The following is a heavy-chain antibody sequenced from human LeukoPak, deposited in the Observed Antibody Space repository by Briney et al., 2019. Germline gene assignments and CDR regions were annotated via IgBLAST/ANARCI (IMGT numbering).Heavy chain of an antibody. CDR2: IRSDGSNK. J-gene: IGHJ4*02. Sequence: PGGSLRLSCAGSGFSFSSYGMHWVRQAPGKGLEWMAFIRSDGSNKYYADSVKGRFTISRDNSKNTLYLQMNSLRAEDTAVYYCAKDLRDYGDYLGYFDYWGQGTLVTVSS. D-gene: IGHD4-17*01. V-gene: IGHV3-30*02. CDR3: AKDLRDYGDYLGYFDY. CDR1: GFSFSSYG.